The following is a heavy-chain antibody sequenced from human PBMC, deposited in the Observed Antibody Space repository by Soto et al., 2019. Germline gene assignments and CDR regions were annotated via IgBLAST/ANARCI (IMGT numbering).Heavy chain of an antibody. CDR1: GGSISSYY. CDR3: ARTELVLRFLEWLISGFDP. Sequence: SETLSLTCTVSGGSISSYYWSWIRQPPGKGLEWIGYIYYSGSTNYNPPLKSRVTISVDTSKNQFSLKLSSATAADTAVYYCARTELVLRFLEWLISGFDPWGQGTLVTVSS. J-gene: IGHJ5*02. D-gene: IGHD3-3*01. CDR2: IYYSGST. V-gene: IGHV4-59*08.